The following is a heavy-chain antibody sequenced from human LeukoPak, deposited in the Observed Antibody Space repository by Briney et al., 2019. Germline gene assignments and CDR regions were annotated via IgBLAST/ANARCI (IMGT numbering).Heavy chain of an antibody. D-gene: IGHD5-24*01. J-gene: IGHJ4*02. CDR2: IYYSGSA. CDR1: GDSISSGDYY. CDR3: ARVGTDGYPTEYYFDY. Sequence: SETLSLTCTVSGDSISSGDYYWSWIRQPPGKGLEWIGYIYYSGSAYYNPSLKSRVTISVDTSKNQFSLKLSSVTAADTAVYYCARVGTDGYPTEYYFDYWGQGTLVTVSS. V-gene: IGHV4-30-4*01.